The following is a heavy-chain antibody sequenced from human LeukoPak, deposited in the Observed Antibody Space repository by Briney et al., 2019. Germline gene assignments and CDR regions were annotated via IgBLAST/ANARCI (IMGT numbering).Heavy chain of an antibody. CDR3: ARDKEPGWFDP. CDR1: GCTFSSYG. V-gene: IGHV3-33*01. CDR2: IWYDGSNK. Sequence: PGRSLRLSCAASGCTFSSYGMHWVRQAPGKGLEWVAVIWYDGSNKYYADSVKGRFTISRDNSKNTLYLQMNSLRAEDTAVYYCARDKEPGWFDPWGQGTLVTVSS. J-gene: IGHJ5*02.